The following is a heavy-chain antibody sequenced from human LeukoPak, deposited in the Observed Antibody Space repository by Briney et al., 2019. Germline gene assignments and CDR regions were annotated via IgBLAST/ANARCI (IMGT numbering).Heavy chain of an antibody. CDR1: GYTFISFD. CDR3: ARGVGGLGNMDV. Sequence: ALVKVSCKASGYTFISFDIDWVRQATGQGLEWMGWMSPKSGNTDYAQKFQGRVTMTRNTSINTAYLELSSLRSDDTAVYFCARGVGGLGNMDVWGEGTTVIVSS. J-gene: IGHJ6*03. V-gene: IGHV1-8*01. D-gene: IGHD3-16*01. CDR2: MSPKSGNT.